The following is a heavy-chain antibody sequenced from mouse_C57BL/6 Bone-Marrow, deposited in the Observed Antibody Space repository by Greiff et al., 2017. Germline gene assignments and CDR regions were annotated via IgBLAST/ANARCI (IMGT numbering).Heavy chain of an antibody. V-gene: IGHV5-16*01. CDR3: AREGDGYDDFDY. D-gene: IGHD2-2*01. J-gene: IGHJ2*01. CDR1: GFTFSDYY. Sequence: EVQLVESEGGLVQPGSSMKLSCTASGFTFSDYYMAWVRQVPEKGLEWVANINYDGSSTYYLDSLKSRFIISRDNAKNILYLQMSSLKSEDTATYYCAREGDGYDDFDYWGQGTTLTVSS. CDR2: INYDGSST.